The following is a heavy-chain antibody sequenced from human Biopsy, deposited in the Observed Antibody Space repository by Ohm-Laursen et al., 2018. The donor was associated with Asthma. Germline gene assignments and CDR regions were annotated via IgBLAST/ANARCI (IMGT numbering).Heavy chain of an antibody. CDR3: ARGGYYGDRRYHNGLDV. CDR1: GDILSSFG. V-gene: IGHV1-69*01. CDR2: VIPIYGTT. D-gene: IGHD4-17*01. Sequence: SSVKVSCKAHGDILSSFGIKWVRKAPGQGLEWMGGVIPIYGTTHTARKFQGRVTITADESTSTAYMELTSLRKEDTAVYYCARGGYYGDRRYHNGLDVWGQGTTVTVSS. J-gene: IGHJ6*02.